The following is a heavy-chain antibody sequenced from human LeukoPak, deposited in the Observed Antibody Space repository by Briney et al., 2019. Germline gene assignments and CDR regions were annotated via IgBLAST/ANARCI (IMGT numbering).Heavy chain of an antibody. J-gene: IGHJ4*02. V-gene: IGHV1-8*03. CDR1: GYTFTSYD. CDR2: MNPNSGNT. CDR3: ARGRDVYPGYPDY. Sequence: ASVKVSCKASGYTFTSYDINWVRQATGQGLEWMGWMNPNSGNTGYAQKFQGRVTITRNTSISTAYMELSSLRSEDTAVYYCARGRDVYPGYPDYWGQGTLVTVSS. D-gene: IGHD2-2*02.